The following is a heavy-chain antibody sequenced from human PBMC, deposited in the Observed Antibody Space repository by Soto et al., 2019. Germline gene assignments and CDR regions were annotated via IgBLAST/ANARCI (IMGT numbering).Heavy chain of an antibody. CDR3: ARQGRAVSSYYFDY. D-gene: IGHD3-10*01. Sequence: EVQLVESGGGLVQPGGSLRLSCAASGFTFSSYAMHWVRQAPGKGLEYVSAISSNGGSTYYANSVKGRFTISRDNSKNTLYLQMGSLRAEDVAVYYCARQGRAVSSYYFDYWGQGTLVTVSS. V-gene: IGHV3-64*01. CDR2: ISSNGGST. CDR1: GFTFSSYA. J-gene: IGHJ4*02.